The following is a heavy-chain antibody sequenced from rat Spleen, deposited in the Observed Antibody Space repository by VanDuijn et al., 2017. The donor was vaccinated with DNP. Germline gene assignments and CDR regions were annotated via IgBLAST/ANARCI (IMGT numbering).Heavy chain of an antibody. CDR3: ARDYGSYPYYFDY. CDR1: GFTFSDYY. CDR2: ITSSGGST. Sequence: EVQLVESGGGLVQPGRSLKLSCAASGFTFSDYYMAWVRQPPTKGLEWVASITSSGGSTYYQDSMKGRFIISRDNAKNTLYLQVSSLRSEDTATYYCARDYGSYPYYFDYWGQGVMVTVSS. D-gene: IGHD1-3*01. J-gene: IGHJ2*01. V-gene: IGHV5-25*01.